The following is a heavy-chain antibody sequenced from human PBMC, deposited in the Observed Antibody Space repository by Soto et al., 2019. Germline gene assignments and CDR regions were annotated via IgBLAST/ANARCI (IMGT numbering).Heavy chain of an antibody. J-gene: IGHJ6*03. Sequence: QVQLQQWGAGLLKPSETLSLTCAVYGGSFSGYYWSWIRQPPGKGLEWIGEINHSGSTNYNPSLQSRVTISVDTSKNQFSLKLSSVTAADTAVYYCARGRLRQRFYYYYYMDVWGKGTTVTVSS. CDR3: ARGRLRQRFYYYYYMDV. CDR1: GGSFSGYY. CDR2: INHSGST. D-gene: IGHD4-17*01. V-gene: IGHV4-34*01.